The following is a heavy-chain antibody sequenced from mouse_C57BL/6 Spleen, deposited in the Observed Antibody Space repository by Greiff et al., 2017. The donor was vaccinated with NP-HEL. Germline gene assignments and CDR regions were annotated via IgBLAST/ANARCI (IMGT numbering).Heavy chain of an antibody. D-gene: IGHD2-4*01. CDR2: IDPSDSYT. J-gene: IGHJ1*03. CDR1: GYTFTSYW. Sequence: VQLQQPGAELVMPGASVKLSCKASGYTFTSYWMHWVKQRPGQGLEWIGEIDPSDSYTNYNQKFKGKSTLTVDKSSSTAYMQLSSLTSEDSAVYYCARSGDDYGGWYFDVWGTGTTVTVSS. V-gene: IGHV1-69*01. CDR3: ARSGDDYGGWYFDV.